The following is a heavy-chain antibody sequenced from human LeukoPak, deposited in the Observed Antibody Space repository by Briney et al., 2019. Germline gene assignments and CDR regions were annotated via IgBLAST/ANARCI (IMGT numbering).Heavy chain of an antibody. CDR1: GFTFSSNW. V-gene: IGHV3-7*03. Sequence: GGSLRLSCAASGFTFSSNWMSWVRQAPGKGLEWVANIKQDGSEKYYVDSVKGRFTISRDNAKNSLYLQMNSLRAEDTAVYYCARGVKVDYWGQGTLVTVSS. CDR3: ARGVKVDY. J-gene: IGHJ4*02. CDR2: IKQDGSEK. D-gene: IGHD3-10*01.